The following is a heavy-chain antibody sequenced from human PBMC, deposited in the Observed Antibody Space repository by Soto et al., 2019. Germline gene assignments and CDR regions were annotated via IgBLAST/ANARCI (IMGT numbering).Heavy chain of an antibody. CDR3: ARMWELGYYYYGMDV. CDR2: MNPNSGNT. Sequence: GASVKVSCEASGYAFTSYDINWVRQATGQGLEWMGWMNPNSGNTGYAQKFQGRVTMTRNTSISTAYMELSSLRSEDTAVYYCARMWELGYYYYGMDVWGQGTTVTVS. CDR1: GYAFTSYD. V-gene: IGHV1-8*01. D-gene: IGHD1-26*01. J-gene: IGHJ6*02.